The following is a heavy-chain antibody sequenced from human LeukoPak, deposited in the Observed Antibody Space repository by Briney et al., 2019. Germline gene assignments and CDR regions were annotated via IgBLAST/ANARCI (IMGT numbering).Heavy chain of an antibody. J-gene: IGHJ4*02. D-gene: IGHD1-14*01. CDR2: ISSSGSTI. CDR1: GFTFSDYY. Sequence: GGSLRLSCAASGFTFSDYYMSWIRQAPGKGLEWVSYISSSGSTIYYADSVKGRFNFSRDNAKNSLYLQMNSLRAEATAVNYLGETCWDDLNHLDYWGQGTLVTVSS. V-gene: IGHV3-11*01. CDR3: GETCWDDLNHLDY.